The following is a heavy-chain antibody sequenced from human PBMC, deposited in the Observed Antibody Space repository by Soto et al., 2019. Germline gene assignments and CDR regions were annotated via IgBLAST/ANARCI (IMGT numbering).Heavy chain of an antibody. D-gene: IGHD2-15*01. CDR2: IKRKIDGETT. CDR1: GFSITNAW. J-gene: IGHJ6*01. CDR3: TPGSVAGV. V-gene: IGHV3-15*07. Sequence: EVQLVESGGGLVKPGGSLRLSCVASGFSITNAWMNWVRQAPGKGLEWVGRIKRKIDGETTDYAAPVKGRFTISRADSNELLYRLVTSLEGGYSALSLGTPGSVAGVW.